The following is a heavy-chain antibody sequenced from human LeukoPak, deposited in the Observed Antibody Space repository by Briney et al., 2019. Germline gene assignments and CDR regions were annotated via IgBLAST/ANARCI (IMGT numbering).Heavy chain of an antibody. CDR1: GFTFSSYA. CDR3: ARDYLAEGGFDY. CDR2: ISYDGSNK. D-gene: IGHD6-13*01. J-gene: IGHJ4*02. Sequence: PGGSLRLSCAASGFTFSSYAMHWVRQAPGRGLEWVAVISYDGSNKYYADSVKGRFTISRDNSKNTLYLQMNSLRAEDTAVYYCARDYLAEGGFDYWGQGTLVTVSS. V-gene: IGHV3-30-3*01.